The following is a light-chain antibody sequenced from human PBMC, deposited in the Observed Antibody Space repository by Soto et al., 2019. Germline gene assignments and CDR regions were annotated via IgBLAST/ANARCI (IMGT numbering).Light chain of an antibody. CDR1: SSDVGGYNY. V-gene: IGLV2-8*01. CDR3: SSYAGSNNLV. Sequence: QPVLTQPPSASGSPGQSVTISCTGTSSDVGGYNYVSWYQQHPGKAPKLMIYEVSKRPSGFPDRFSGSKSGNTASLTVSGLQAEDEADYYCSSYAGSNNLVFGGGTKLTVL. CDR2: EVS. J-gene: IGLJ3*02.